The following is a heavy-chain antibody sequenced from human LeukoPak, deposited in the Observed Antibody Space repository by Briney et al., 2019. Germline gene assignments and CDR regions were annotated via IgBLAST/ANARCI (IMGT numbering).Heavy chain of an antibody. D-gene: IGHD2-2*01. CDR3: ARDTKYAFDN. CDR1: GFTFSNYW. J-gene: IGHJ4*02. V-gene: IGHV3-74*01. Sequence: GGSLRLSCAASGFTFSNYWMHWVRQAPGKGLVWVSRINSDGSSRNYADSVKGRFTISGDKAKNSVYLQMNSLRVEDTAVYYCARDTKYAFDNWGQGTLVTVSS. CDR2: INSDGSSR.